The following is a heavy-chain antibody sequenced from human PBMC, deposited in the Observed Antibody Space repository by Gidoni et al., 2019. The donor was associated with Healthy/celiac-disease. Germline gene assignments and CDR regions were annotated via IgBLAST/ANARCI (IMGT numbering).Heavy chain of an antibody. CDR3: ARRRHYYDSSGLDY. CDR1: GFTFSSYG. V-gene: IGHV3-33*01. D-gene: IGHD3-22*01. Sequence: QVQLVESGGGVVQPGRSLRLSCAASGFTFSSYGMHWVRQAPGKGLEWVAVIWYDGSNKYYADSVKGRFTISRDNSTNTLYLQMNSLRAEDTAVYYCARRRHYYDSSGLDYWGQGTLVTVSS. CDR2: IWYDGSNK. J-gene: IGHJ4*02.